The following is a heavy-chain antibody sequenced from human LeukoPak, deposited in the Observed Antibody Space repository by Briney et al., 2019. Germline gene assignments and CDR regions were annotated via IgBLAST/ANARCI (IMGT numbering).Heavy chain of an antibody. CDR3: ARRKQPYYYGSGSYRGPYYYYYMDV. CDR1: GGSISSSSYY. CDR2: INHSGST. D-gene: IGHD3-10*01. J-gene: IGHJ6*03. V-gene: IGHV4-39*07. Sequence: SETLSLTCTVSGGSISSSSYYWGWIRQPPGKGLEWIGEINHSGSTNYNPSLKSRVTISVDTSKNQFSLKLSSVTAADTAVYYCARRKQPYYYGSGSYRGPYYYYYMDVWGKGTTVTISS.